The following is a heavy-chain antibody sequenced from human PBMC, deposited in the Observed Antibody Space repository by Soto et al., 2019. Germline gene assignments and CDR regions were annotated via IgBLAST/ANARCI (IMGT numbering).Heavy chain of an antibody. Sequence: QVQLVQSGAEVKKPGASVKVSCKASGYTFTSYGISWVRQAPGQGLEWMGWISAYNGNTNYAQKLQGRVTMTTDTSTSTAYMELRSLRSDDTAVYYCARDFRYCSGGSCYPKGKPTHNWFDLWGQGTLVTVSS. J-gene: IGHJ5*02. V-gene: IGHV1-18*01. CDR2: ISAYNGNT. CDR1: GYTFTSYG. D-gene: IGHD2-15*01. CDR3: ARDFRYCSGGSCYPKGKPTHNWFDL.